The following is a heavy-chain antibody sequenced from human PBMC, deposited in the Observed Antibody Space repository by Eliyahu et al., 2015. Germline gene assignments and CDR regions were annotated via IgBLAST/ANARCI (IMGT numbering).Heavy chain of an antibody. CDR3: ARREDFDY. Sequence: QVQLQQWGAGLLKPSETLSLXXAVYGGSFSGYYXSWIRQPPGKGLEWIGEXNHXRSTNYNPSLKSRVTISVDTSKNQLSLKLSSVTAADTAVYYCARREDFDYWGQGTLVTVSS. CDR2: XNHXRST. J-gene: IGHJ4*02. CDR1: GGSFSGYY. V-gene: IGHV4-34*02.